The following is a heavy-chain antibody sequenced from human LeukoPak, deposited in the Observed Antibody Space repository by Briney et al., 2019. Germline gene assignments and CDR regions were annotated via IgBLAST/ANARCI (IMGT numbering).Heavy chain of an antibody. CDR3: ARFGYVAAVDV. CDR2: INPAGSET. J-gene: IGHJ4*02. V-gene: IGHV3-7*01. Sequence: GGSLRLSCAASGFSFSAYWMTWVRQAPGTGLEWVANINPAGSETYYVDPVKGRFTISRDNAKNLVYLQMNSLRAEDTAVYHCARFGYVAAVDVWGQGTPVTVSS. CDR1: GFSFSAYW. D-gene: IGHD2-15*01.